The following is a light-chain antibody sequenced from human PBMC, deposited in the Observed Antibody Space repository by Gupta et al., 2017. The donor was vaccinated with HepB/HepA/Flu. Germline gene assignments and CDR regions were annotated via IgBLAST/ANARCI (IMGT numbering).Light chain of an antibody. CDR3: GTGDSSLTGGQAGKV. V-gene: IGLV1-51*01. J-gene: IGLJ2*01. CDR2: DND. CDR1: NSNIGNNY. Sequence: QSVLTQPPSVSAAPGQKVIISCSGSNSNIGNNYVSWYQQLPGTAPKLLIYDNDKRPSGIPDRFSGSKSGTSATLGITGVQTGDEAVYYCGTGDSSLTGGQAGKVFGGGTKVTVL.